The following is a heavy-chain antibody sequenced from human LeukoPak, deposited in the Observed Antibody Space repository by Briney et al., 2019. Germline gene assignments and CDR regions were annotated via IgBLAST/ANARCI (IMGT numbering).Heavy chain of an antibody. D-gene: IGHD2-8*01. CDR1: GFTFSNYP. J-gene: IGHJ4*02. V-gene: IGHV3-64D*09. CDR2: INTNGDNT. Sequence: GGSLRLSCSASGFTFSNYPMHWVRQAPGKGLEYVSAINTNGDNTYYADSVKGRFTISRDNSKNSLYLRMNSLRTEDTALYYCVEDKSGVGIDYWGQGTLVTVSS. CDR3: VEDKSGVGIDY.